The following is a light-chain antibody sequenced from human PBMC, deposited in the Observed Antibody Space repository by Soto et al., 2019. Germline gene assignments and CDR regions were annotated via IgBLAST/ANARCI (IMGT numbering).Light chain of an antibody. Sequence: QSALTQPASVSGSPGQSITISCTGTSSDVGGYNYVSWYQQQPGKAPKLMIYDVSNRPSGVSNRFSGSKSGNTASLTISGLQAEDEADYYCSSYTSSSTLDVFGTGTKVTVL. CDR3: SSYTSSSTLDV. CDR2: DVS. CDR1: SSDVGGYNY. J-gene: IGLJ1*01. V-gene: IGLV2-14*01.